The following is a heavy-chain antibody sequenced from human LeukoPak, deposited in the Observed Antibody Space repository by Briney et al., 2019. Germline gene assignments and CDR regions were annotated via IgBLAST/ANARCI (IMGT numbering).Heavy chain of an antibody. CDR1: GGSISSGSYY. J-gene: IGHJ4*02. CDR2: IYTSGST. CDR3: AREGATVRGVMYY. Sequence: SETLSLTCTVSGGSISSGSYYWSWIRQPAGKGLEWIGRIYTSGSTNYNPSLKSRVTISVDTSKNQFSLKLSSVTAADTAVYYCAREGATVRGVMYYWGQGTLVTVSS. D-gene: IGHD3-10*01. V-gene: IGHV4-61*02.